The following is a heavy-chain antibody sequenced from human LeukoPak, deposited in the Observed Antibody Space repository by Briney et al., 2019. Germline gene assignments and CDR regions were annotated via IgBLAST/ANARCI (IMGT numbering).Heavy chain of an antibody. D-gene: IGHD5-12*01. CDR1: GGSISSYY. Sequence: PSETLSLTCTVSGGSISSYYWSWIRQPPGKGLEWIGYIYYSGSTNYNPSLKSRFTISVDTSKNQFSLKLNSLTAADTAVYYCASRGGYRFRFTDYYYYYMDVWGNGTTVTVSS. V-gene: IGHV4-59*12. CDR2: IYYSGST. J-gene: IGHJ6*03. CDR3: ASRGGYRFRFTDYYYYYMDV.